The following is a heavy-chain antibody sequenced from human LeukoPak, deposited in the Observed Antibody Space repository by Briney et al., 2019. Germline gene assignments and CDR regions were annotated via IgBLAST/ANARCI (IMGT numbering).Heavy chain of an antibody. D-gene: IGHD6-19*01. CDR3: AKDDALYSSGWYVRWDFDY. J-gene: IGHJ4*02. V-gene: IGHV3-30*18. CDR2: ISYDGTNK. Sequence: SGGSLRLSCGASGFIFRTYGIHWLRQAPEKGVEGVAVISYDGTNKYYADSVKRRFTISRDNSKNTLYLQMNSLRAEDTAVYYCAKDDALYSSGWYVRWDFDYWGQGTLVTVAS. CDR1: GFIFRTYG.